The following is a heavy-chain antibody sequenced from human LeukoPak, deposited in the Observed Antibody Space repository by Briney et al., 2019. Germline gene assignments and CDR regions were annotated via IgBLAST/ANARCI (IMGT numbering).Heavy chain of an antibody. CDR1: GFTFSSYA. J-gene: IGHJ4*02. V-gene: IGHV3-30*18. CDR3: AKDTSSGLDY. CDR2: ISYDGSNK. D-gene: IGHD6-19*01. Sequence: LRLSCAASGFTFSSYAMSGVRQAPGKGLEWVAVISYDGSNKYYADSVKGRFTISRDNSKNTLYLQMNSLRAEDTAVYYCAKDTSSGLDYWGQGTLVTVSS.